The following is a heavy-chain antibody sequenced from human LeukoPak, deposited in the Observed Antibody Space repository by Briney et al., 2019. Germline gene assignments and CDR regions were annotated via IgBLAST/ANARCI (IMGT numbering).Heavy chain of an antibody. CDR3: AKHQQIYGDSLMDV. CDR1: GFTFSSYA. D-gene: IGHD4-17*01. J-gene: IGHJ6*02. V-gene: IGHV3-23*01. Sequence: GGSLRLSCAASGFTFSSYAMSWVRQAPGKGLEWVSTISGSGGRTYFTDSVKGRFTFSRDNSKNTLYLQMNSLGAEDTAVYYCAKHQQIYGDSLMDVWGQGTTVTVSS. CDR2: ISGSGGRT.